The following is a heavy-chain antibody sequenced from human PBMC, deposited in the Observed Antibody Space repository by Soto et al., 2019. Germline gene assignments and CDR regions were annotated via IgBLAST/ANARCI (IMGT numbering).Heavy chain of an antibody. Sequence: EVQLVESGGGLVQPCRSLRLSCAAYGFPFDEYAMHWVRQAPGKGLEWVSGISWNSGSIGYADAVKGRFTISRDNAKNTLYLQMNSLRTEDTALYYCAKDQNNCYFDLWGRGTLVTVSS. V-gene: IGHV3-9*01. CDR3: AKDQNNCYFDL. CDR2: ISWNSGSI. CDR1: GFPFDEYA. J-gene: IGHJ2*01.